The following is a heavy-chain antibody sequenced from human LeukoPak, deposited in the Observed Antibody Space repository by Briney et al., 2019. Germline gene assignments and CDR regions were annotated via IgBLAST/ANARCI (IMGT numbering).Heavy chain of an antibody. CDR1: GGSFSAYY. CDR2: IDHSGST. J-gene: IGHJ3*02. V-gene: IGHV4-34*01. Sequence: SETLSLTCAVYGGSFSAYYCTWIRQPPGKGLEWIGEIDHSGSTNYNPSLKSRVTISVDTSKNQFSLKLTSVTAADTAVYYCARRRAFDIWGQGTVVTVSS. CDR3: ARRRAFDI.